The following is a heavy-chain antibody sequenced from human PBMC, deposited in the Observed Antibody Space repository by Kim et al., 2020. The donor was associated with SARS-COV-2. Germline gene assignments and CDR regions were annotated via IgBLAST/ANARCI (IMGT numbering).Heavy chain of an antibody. V-gene: IGHV3-11*05. D-gene: IGHD2-2*01. CDR3: ARDPHCSSTSCYYASFDY. Sequence: KGRFTISRDNAKNSLYLQMNSLRAEDTAVYYCARDPHCSSTSCYYASFDYWGQGTLVTVSS. J-gene: IGHJ4*02.